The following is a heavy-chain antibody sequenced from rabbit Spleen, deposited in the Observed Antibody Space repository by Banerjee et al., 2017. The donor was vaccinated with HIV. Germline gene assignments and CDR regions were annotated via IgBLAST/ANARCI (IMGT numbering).Heavy chain of an antibody. J-gene: IGHJ6*01. CDR3: ARDTSSSFSSYGMDL. D-gene: IGHD1-1*01. V-gene: IGHV1S40*01. CDR1: GFSFSSSYY. Sequence: QSLEESGGDLVKPGASLTLTCTASGFSFSSSYYMCWVRQAPGKGLEWIACIYAGSGGSTYYASWAKGRFTISKPSSTTVTLQMTSLTAADTATYFCARDTSSSFSSYGMDLWGPGTLVTVS. CDR2: IYAGSGGST.